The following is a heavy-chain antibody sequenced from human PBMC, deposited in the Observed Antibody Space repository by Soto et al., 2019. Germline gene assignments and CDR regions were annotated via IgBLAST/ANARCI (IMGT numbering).Heavy chain of an antibody. Sequence: QVQLVQSGAEVKKPGSSVKVSCKASGGTFSSYAISWVRQAPGQGLEWMGGIIPIFGTANYAQKFQGRVTITADESMSTAYMELSSLRSEDTAVYYCARTNTAMVTGWFDPWGQGTLVTVSS. J-gene: IGHJ5*02. CDR2: IIPIFGTA. D-gene: IGHD5-18*01. CDR1: GGTFSSYA. V-gene: IGHV1-69*12. CDR3: ARTNTAMVTGWFDP.